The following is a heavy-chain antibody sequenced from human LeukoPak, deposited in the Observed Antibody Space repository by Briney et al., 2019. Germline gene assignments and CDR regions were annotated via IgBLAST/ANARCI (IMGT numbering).Heavy chain of an antibody. J-gene: IGHJ4*02. CDR1: GFTLSIYR. V-gene: IGHV3-30*03. CDR2: ISYHGSNK. D-gene: IGHD6-19*01. Sequence: GGALRLSCAASGFTLSIYRMHGVRQAPGKGLEWVAVISYHGSNKYYADSVKGRFTISTDNSKNTLYLQMKTLTPQDTAVHYCATDQYSSGWSFDYWGQGTLVTVS. CDR3: ATDQYSSGWSFDY.